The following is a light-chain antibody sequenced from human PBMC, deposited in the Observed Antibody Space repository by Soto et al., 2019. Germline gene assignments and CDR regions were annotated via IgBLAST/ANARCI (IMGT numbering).Light chain of an antibody. V-gene: IGKV3-20*01. CDR1: HSVSANF. CDR3: HQYHRPGT. CDR2: GAS. Sequence: EIVLTQSPGTLSLSPGDRVALSCRASHSVSANFLAWFQQKPGQAPRLLIYGASYRPTGIPDRFSGGGSGTDFTLTIDRLEPEDSGVYYCHQYHRPGTFGHGTKVEIK. J-gene: IGKJ1*01.